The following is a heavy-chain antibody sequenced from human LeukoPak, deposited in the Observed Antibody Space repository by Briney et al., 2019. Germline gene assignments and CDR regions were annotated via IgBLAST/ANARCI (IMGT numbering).Heavy chain of an antibody. CDR2: IVVGSGNT. CDR1: GFTFTSSA. V-gene: IGHV1-58*02. Sequence: ASVNVSCTASGFTFTSSAMQWVRQARGQRLEWIGWIVVGSGNTNYAQKFQERVTITRDMSTSTAYMELSSLRSEDTAVYYCAASPKKRYFDYWGQGTLVTVSS. J-gene: IGHJ4*02. CDR3: AASPKKRYFDY.